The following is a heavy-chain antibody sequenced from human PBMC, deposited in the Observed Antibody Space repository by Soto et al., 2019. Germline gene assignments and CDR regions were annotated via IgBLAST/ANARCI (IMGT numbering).Heavy chain of an antibody. Sequence: SENLSLNCSVSGDSMQTHYWSWIRQPPGKGLEWLGKIYYNGRPNYNPSRKSRVTISIDTSKSQFSLKLSSVTAAVTAMYYCARGGSGWYYWFDPWGQGTLVTVS. V-gene: IGHV4-59*11. CDR3: ARGGSGWYYWFDP. D-gene: IGHD6-19*01. J-gene: IGHJ5*02. CDR1: GDSMQTHY. CDR2: IYYNGRP.